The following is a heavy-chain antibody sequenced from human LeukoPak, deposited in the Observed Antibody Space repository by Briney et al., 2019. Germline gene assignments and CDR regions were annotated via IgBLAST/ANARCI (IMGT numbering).Heavy chain of an antibody. J-gene: IGHJ4*02. CDR1: GFTFSSYG. CDR3: AKDVVEMATIGPPGY. V-gene: IGHV3-33*06. Sequence: GGSLRLSCAASGFTFSSYGTHWVRQAPGKGLEWVAVIWYDGSNKYYADSVKGRFTISRDNSKNTLYLQMNSLRAEDTAVYYCAKDVVEMATIGPPGYWGQGTLVTVSS. CDR2: IWYDGSNK. D-gene: IGHD5-24*01.